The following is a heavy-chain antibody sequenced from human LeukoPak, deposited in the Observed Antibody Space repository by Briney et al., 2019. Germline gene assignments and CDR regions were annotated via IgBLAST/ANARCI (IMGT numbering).Heavy chain of an antibody. J-gene: IGHJ2*01. CDR1: DGSIRDYY. Sequence: PSETLSLTCTVSDGSIRDYYWSWIRQPPGKGLEWIGHVYYTGTTNYNPSLQSRVTISVDTSKNQLSLKLTPVTAADTAVYYCAREERADYDFWSGYADNWYFDFWGRGTLVTVSS. V-gene: IGHV4-59*12. CDR2: VYYTGTT. D-gene: IGHD3-3*01. CDR3: AREERADYDFWSGYADNWYFDF.